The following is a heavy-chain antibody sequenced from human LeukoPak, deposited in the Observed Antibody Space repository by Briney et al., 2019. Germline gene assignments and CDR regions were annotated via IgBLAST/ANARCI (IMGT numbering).Heavy chain of an antibody. CDR3: ASLWFGDQKRYYYYMDV. Sequence: GGSLRLSCAASGFTFGSYAMTWVRQAPGKGLEWVSAISGSGGSTYYADSVKGRFTISRDNAKNSLYLQMNSLRAEDTALYYCASLWFGDQKRYYYYMDVWGKGTTVTVSS. D-gene: IGHD3-10*01. CDR1: GFTFGSYA. J-gene: IGHJ6*03. CDR2: ISGSGGST. V-gene: IGHV3-23*01.